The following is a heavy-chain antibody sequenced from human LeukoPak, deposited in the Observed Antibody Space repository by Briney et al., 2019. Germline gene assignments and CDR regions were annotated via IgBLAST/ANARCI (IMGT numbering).Heavy chain of an antibody. Sequence: GGSLRLSCATSGFTFSSYAMHWVRQAPGKGLEWVALISYDGINQYYADSVKGRFIISRDNSKNTLYLQLNSLRLEDTAVYYCTLTTFGVVYYSDYWGQGTLVTVSS. J-gene: IGHJ4*02. CDR3: TLTTFGVVYYSDY. CDR2: ISYDGINQ. V-gene: IGHV3-30*04. CDR1: GFTFSSYA. D-gene: IGHD1/OR15-1a*01.